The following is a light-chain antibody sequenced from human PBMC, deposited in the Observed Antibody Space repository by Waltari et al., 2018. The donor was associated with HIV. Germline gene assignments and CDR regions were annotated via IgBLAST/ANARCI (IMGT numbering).Light chain of an antibody. V-gene: IGLV2-14*01. CDR1: TSDIGS. Sequence: QSALTQPASVSGSPGQSITIPCAGTTSDIGSVSWYQHHPGRAPQLMIFGVYSRPSGVSSRFSGSKSGNTASLTISGLQAEDEANYYCCSYTAIHTLIFGGGTKLTVL. J-gene: IGLJ2*01. CDR3: CSYTAIHTLI. CDR2: GVY.